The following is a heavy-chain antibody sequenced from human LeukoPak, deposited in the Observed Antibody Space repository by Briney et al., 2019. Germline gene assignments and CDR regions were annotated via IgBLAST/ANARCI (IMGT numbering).Heavy chain of an antibody. D-gene: IGHD1-14*01. CDR1: VFTFSSYA. V-gene: IGHV3-30*04. CDR3: ASRSYFDY. CDR2: ISYDGSNK. Sequence: GGSLRLSCAASVFTFSSYAMHRVRQAPGKGLGGVADISYDGSNKYYADSVKGRFTISRDNPTNTLYLQMNSLRAEDTAVYYCASRSYFDYWGQGTLVTVSS. J-gene: IGHJ4*02.